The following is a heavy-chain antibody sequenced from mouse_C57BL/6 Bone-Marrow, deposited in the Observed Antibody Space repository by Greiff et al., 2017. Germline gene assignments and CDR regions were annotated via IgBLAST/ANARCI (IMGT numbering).Heavy chain of an antibody. CDR3: ARPSTMRFAY. D-gene: IGHD2-4*01. CDR2: INSDGGST. V-gene: IGHV5-2*01. CDR1: EYDFPSHD. J-gene: IGHJ3*01. Sequence: EVMLVESGGGLVQPGASLKLSCESNEYDFPSHDMSWVRKTPEKRLELVAAINSDGGSTYYPDTMERRVIISRDNTKKTLYLQMSSLRSEDTALYYCARPSTMRFAYWGQGTLVTVSA.